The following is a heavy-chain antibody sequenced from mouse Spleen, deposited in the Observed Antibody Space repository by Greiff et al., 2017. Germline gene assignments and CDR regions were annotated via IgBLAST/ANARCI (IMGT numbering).Heavy chain of an antibody. V-gene: IGHV1S126*01. CDR3: ARGYYDFDY. J-gene: IGHJ2*01. D-gene: IGHD2-3*01. CDR1: GYSFTSYW. Sequence: VKLQESGPQLVRPGASVKISCKASGYSFTSYWMHWVKQRPGQGLEWIGMIDPSDSETRLNQKFKDKATLTVDKSSSTAYMQLSSPTSEDSAVYYCARGYYDFDYWGQGTTLTVSS. CDR2: IDPSDSET.